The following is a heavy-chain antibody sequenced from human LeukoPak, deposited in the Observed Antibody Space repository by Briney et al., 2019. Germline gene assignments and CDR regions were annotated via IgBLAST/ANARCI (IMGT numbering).Heavy chain of an antibody. CDR2: SSSSSSYI. Sequence: PGGSLRLSCAASGFTFSSYSMSWVRQAPGKGLEWVSSSSSSSSYIYYADSVKGRFTISRDNAKNSLYLQMNSLRAEDTAVYYCARDGVVVVTATLSYFDYWGQGTLVTVSS. J-gene: IGHJ4*02. CDR1: GFTFSSYS. V-gene: IGHV3-21*01. CDR3: ARDGVVVVTATLSYFDY. D-gene: IGHD2-21*02.